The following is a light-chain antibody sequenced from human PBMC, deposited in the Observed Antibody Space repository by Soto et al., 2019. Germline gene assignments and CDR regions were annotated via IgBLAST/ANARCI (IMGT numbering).Light chain of an antibody. V-gene: IGKV3-20*01. J-gene: IGKJ2*01. CDR3: QQYCSSPSYT. Sequence: EIVLTQSPGTLSLSPGERATLSCRASQSVSSSYLAWYQQKPCQAHRLLIYGASSRATGIPDRFSGSGSGTDFTLTISRLEPEDFAVYYCQQYCSSPSYTFGQGTKREIK. CDR2: GAS. CDR1: QSVSSSY.